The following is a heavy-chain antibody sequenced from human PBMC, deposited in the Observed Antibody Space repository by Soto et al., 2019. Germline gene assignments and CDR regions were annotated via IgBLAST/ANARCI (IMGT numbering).Heavy chain of an antibody. CDR2: INPNSCCT. CDR3: ARDGGVAATFWFDH. CDR1: GYTFTVYY. D-gene: IGHD2-15*01. J-gene: IGHJ5*02. Sequence: QVQLVQSGAEVKKPGASVKVSCKASGYTFTVYYMHWVRQAPGQGLEWMGWINPNSCCTNYAQKFQGRVTMTRDTSISTAYMELSRLRYADTAVYYGARDGGVAATFWFDHWGQGTLVTVSS. V-gene: IGHV1-2*02.